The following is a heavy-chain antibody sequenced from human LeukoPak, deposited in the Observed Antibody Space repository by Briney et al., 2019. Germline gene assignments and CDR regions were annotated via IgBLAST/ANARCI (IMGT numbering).Heavy chain of an antibody. V-gene: IGHV4-34*01. Sequence: PSETLSLTCAAYGGSFSGYYWSWIRQPPGKGLEWIGEINHSGSTNYNPSLKSRVTISVDTSKNQFSLKLSSVTAADTAVYYCAREYYGSGSHHFDYWGQGTLVTVSS. CDR1: GGSFSGYY. CDR2: INHSGST. J-gene: IGHJ4*02. D-gene: IGHD3-10*01. CDR3: AREYYGSGSHHFDY.